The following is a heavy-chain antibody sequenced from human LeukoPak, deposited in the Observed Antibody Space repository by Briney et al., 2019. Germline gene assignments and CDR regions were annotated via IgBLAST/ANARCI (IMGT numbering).Heavy chain of an antibody. V-gene: IGHV7-4-1*02. CDR1: GYSFNSQG. J-gene: IGHJ5*02. Sequence: GASVKVSCKASGYSFNSQGMNWVRQAPGQGLEWMGWINTHSGNPTYAQGFTGRFVFSLDASVSTAYLQISSLKAEDTAVYYCARDTGANWFDPWGQGTLVTVSS. D-gene: IGHD1-14*01. CDR3: ARDTGANWFDP. CDR2: INTHSGNP.